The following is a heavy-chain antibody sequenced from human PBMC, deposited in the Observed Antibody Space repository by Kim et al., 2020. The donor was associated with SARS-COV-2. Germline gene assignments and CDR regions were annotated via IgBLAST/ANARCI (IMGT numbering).Heavy chain of an antibody. D-gene: IGHD6-13*01. J-gene: IGHJ1*01. CDR3: ARGHHSSSWNEYFQH. V-gene: IGHV4-39*01. Sequence: PSLKSRVTISVDTSKKQFSLKLSSVTAADTAVYYCARGHHSSSWNEYFQHWGQGTLVTVSS.